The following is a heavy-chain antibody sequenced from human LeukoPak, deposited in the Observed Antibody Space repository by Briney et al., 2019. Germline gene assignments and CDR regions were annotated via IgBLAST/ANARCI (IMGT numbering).Heavy chain of an antibody. CDR3: ARDEPMSWVDP. V-gene: IGHV4-4*07. J-gene: IGHJ5*02. CDR2: IYTNDST. Sequence: SETLSLTCTVSGGSISSYYWSWIRQPAGKRLEWIGRIYTNDSTNYNPSLKSRVTMSVDTSKNQFSLKLTSVTAADTAVYYCARDEPMSWVDPWGQGTLVTVSS. CDR1: GGSISSYY.